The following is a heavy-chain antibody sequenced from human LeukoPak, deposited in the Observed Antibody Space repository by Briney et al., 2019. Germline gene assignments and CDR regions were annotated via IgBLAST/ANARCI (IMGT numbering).Heavy chain of an antibody. J-gene: IGHJ4*02. CDR3: ASTPGIAVAVYDY. CDR2: INPNSGGT. V-gene: IGHV1-2*02. D-gene: IGHD6-19*01. Sequence: ASVKVSCKASGYTFTGYYMHWVRQAPGHGLEWMGWINPNSGGTNYAQKFQGRVTMTRDTSISTAYMELSRLRSDDTAVYYCASTPGIAVAVYDYWGQGTLVTVSS. CDR1: GYTFTGYY.